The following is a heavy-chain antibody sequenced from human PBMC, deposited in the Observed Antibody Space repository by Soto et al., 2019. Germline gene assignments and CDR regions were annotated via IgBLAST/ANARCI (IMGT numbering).Heavy chain of an antibody. D-gene: IGHD3-3*02. J-gene: IGHJ3*02. Sequence: GQAQTISCKRSGYSFTSYWIWSVRQMPGKGLEWMGIIYPGDSDTRYSPSFQGQVTISADKSISTAYLQWSSLKASDTAMYYCARPESRVLGDAFDIWGQGTMVTVSS. CDR2: IYPGDSDT. V-gene: IGHV5-51*01. CDR1: GYSFTSYW. CDR3: ARPESRVLGDAFDI.